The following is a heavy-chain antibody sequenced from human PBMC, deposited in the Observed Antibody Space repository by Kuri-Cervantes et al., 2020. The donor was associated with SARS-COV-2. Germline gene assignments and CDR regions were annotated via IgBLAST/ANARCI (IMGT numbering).Heavy chain of an antibody. CDR1: GFTFSSYA. V-gene: IGHV3-30-3*01. Sequence: GESLKISWAASGFTFSSYAMHWVRQAPGKGLEWVAVISYDGSNKYYADSVKGRFTISRDNSKNTLYLQMNSLRAEDTAVYYCARGGLGGQLVDGMDVWGQGTTVTVSS. D-gene: IGHD6-6*01. J-gene: IGHJ6*02. CDR3: ARGGLGGQLVDGMDV. CDR2: ISYDGSNK.